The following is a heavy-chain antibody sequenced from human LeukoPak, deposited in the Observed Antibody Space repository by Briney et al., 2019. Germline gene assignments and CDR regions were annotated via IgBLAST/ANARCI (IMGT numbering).Heavy chain of an antibody. CDR3: ARGRTYSYGTLAPYYYYYMDV. V-gene: IGHV4-34*01. CDR1: GGSFSGYY. Sequence: SETLSLTCAVYGGSFSGYYWSWIRQPLGKGLEWIGEINHSGSTNYNPSLKSRVTISVDTSKNQFSLKPSSVTAADTAVYYCARGRTYSYGTLAPYYYYYMDVWGKGTTVTVSS. D-gene: IGHD5-18*01. CDR2: INHSGST. J-gene: IGHJ6*03.